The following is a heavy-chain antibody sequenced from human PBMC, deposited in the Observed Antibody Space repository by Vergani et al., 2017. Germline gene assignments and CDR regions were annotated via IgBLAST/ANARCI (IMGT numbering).Heavy chain of an antibody. CDR1: GFIFSDFY. V-gene: IGHV3-11*01. CDR3: ARARTDAFDI. J-gene: IGHJ3*02. Sequence: QVQLVESGGGLVNAGGSLRLSCAASGFIFSDFYMGWIRQAPGKGLDWVSYITSSGSTKYYADSMKGRFTSSRDNARNSLYLQMNSLRAEDTAVYYCARARTDAFDIWGQGTMVTVSS. CDR2: ITSSGSTK.